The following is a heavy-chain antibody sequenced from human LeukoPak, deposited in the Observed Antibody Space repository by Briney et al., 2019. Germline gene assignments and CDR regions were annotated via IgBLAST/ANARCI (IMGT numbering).Heavy chain of an antibody. CDR1: GFTFSSYA. V-gene: IGHV3-30*04. D-gene: IGHD5-18*01. CDR2: ISYDGSNK. CDR3: ARGRRGYSYGLRY. J-gene: IGHJ4*02. Sequence: GGSLRLSCAASGFTFSSYAMHWVRQAPGKGLEWVAVISYDGSNKYYADSVRGRFTISRDNSKNTLCLQMNSLRAEDTAVYYCARGRRGYSYGLRYWGQGTLVTVSS.